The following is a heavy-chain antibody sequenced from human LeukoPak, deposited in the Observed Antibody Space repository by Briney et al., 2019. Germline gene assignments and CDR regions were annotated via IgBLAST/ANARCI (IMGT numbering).Heavy chain of an antibody. CDR2: INHRGTT. Sequence: KPSETLSLTCAVYGDSFSGYYWSWIRQPPGKGLEWIAEINHRGTTHYNPSLKSRVTISVDTSKNQFSLKLSSVTAADTAVYYCAEGLGTMVRGVTDYYFDYWGQGTLVTVSS. CDR3: AEGLGTMVRGVTDYYFDY. V-gene: IGHV4-34*01. CDR1: GDSFSGYY. D-gene: IGHD3-10*01. J-gene: IGHJ4*02.